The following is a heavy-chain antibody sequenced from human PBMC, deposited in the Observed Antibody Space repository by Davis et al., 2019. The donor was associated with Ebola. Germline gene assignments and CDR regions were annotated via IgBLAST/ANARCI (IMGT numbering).Heavy chain of an antibody. CDR1: GYTCTSYG. CDR2: ISAYNGNT. V-gene: IGHV1-18*01. J-gene: IGHJ4*02. CDR3: ARAPGIAVAGTLGY. D-gene: IGHD6-19*01. Sequence: ASVKVSCKASGYTCTSYGISWVRQAPGQGLEWMGWISAYNGNTNYAQKLQGRVTMTTDTSTSTAYMELRSLRSDDTAVYYCARAPGIAVAGTLGYWGQGTLVTVSS.